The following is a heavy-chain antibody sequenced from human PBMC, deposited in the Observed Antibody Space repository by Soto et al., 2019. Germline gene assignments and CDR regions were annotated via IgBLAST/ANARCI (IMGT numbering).Heavy chain of an antibody. CDR3: ARGRYYDFWSGPRSSGGWFDP. D-gene: IGHD3-3*01. V-gene: IGHV4-34*01. CDR1: GGSFSGYY. Sequence: SETLSLTCAVYGGSFSGYYWSWIRQPPGKGLEWIGEINHSGSTNYNPSLKSRVTISVDTSKNQFSLKLSSVTAVDTAVYYCARGRYYDFWSGPRSSGGWFDPWGQGTLVTVSS. J-gene: IGHJ5*02. CDR2: INHSGST.